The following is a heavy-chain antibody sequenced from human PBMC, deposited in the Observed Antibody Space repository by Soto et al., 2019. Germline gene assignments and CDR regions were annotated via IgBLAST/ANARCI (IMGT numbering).Heavy chain of an antibody. D-gene: IGHD3-10*01. CDR1: GFTFSSYA. V-gene: IGHV3-30-3*01. CDR3: AKGLSYSIIPQDY. J-gene: IGHJ4*02. CDR2: ISYDGSNK. Sequence: PGGSLRLSCAASGFTFSSYAMHWVRQAPGKGLEWVAVISYDGSNKYYADSVKGRFTISRDNSKNTLYLQMNSLRAEDTAVYYCAKGLSYSIIPQDYWGQGTMVTVSS.